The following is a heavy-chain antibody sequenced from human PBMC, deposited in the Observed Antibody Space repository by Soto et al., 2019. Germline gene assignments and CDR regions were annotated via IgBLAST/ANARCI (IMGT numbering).Heavy chain of an antibody. J-gene: IGHJ4*02. Sequence: GGSLRLSCAASGFTFSSYGMHWVRQAPGKGLEWVAVIWYDGSNKYYADSVKVRFTNSRDNSKNTLYLQMDSLRAEDTAVYYCARGSVATITGYFDYWGQGTLVTVSS. D-gene: IGHD5-12*01. CDR1: GFTFSSYG. CDR3: ARGSVATITGYFDY. V-gene: IGHV3-33*01. CDR2: IWYDGSNK.